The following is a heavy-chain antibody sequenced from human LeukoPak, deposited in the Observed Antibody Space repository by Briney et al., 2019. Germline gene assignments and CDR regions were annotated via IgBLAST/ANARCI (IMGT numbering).Heavy chain of an antibody. J-gene: IGHJ4*02. D-gene: IGHD3-10*01. CDR3: ARGWFGELTY. CDR2: IYYSGST. V-gene: IGHV4-59*12. CDR1: GGSISSYY. Sequence: ASETLSLTCTVSGGSISSYYWSRIRQPPGKGLEWIGYIYYSGSTNYNPSLKSRVTISVDTSKNQFSLKLSSVTAADTAVYYCARGWFGELTYWGQGTLVTVSS.